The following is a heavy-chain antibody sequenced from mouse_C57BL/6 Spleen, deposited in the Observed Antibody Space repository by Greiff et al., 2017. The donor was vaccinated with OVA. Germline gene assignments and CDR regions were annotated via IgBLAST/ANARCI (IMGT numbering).Heavy chain of an antibody. J-gene: IGHJ2*01. V-gene: IGHV1-50*01. CDR2: NDPSDSYT. CDR1: GYTFTSYW. Sequence: QVQLQQPGAELVKPGASVKLSCKASGYTFTSYWMQWVKQRPGQGLEWIGENDPSDSYTNYNQKFKGKATLTVDTSSSTAYMQLSSLTSEDSAVYYCAREKTGTDFDYWGQGTTLTVSS. D-gene: IGHD4-1*01. CDR3: AREKTGTDFDY.